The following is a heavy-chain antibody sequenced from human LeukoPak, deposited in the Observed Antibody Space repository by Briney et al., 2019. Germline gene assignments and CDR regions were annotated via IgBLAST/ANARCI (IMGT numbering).Heavy chain of an antibody. CDR1: GYTFTGYY. CDR3: ARAGYSSSSDAFDI. D-gene: IGHD6-13*01. CDR2: INPNSGGT. V-gene: IGHV1-2*02. J-gene: IGHJ3*02. Sequence: ASVKVSCKASGYTFTGYYMHWVRQAPGQGLEWMGWINPNSGGTNYAQKFQGRVTMTTDTSTSTAYMELRSLRSDDTAVYYCARAGYSSSSDAFDIWGQGTMVTVSS.